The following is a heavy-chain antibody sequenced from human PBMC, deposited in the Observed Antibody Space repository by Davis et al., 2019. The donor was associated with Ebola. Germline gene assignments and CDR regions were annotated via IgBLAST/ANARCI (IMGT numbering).Heavy chain of an antibody. CDR3: ARDARSYGMDV. V-gene: IGHV3-30*03. Sequence: PGGSLRLSCAASGFTFSSYGMHWVRQAPGKGLEWVAVISYDGSNKYYADSVKGRFTISRDNAKNSLYLQMNSLRAEDTAVYYCARDARSYGMDVWGQGTTVTVSS. CDR1: GFTFSSYG. CDR2: ISYDGSNK. D-gene: IGHD6-19*01. J-gene: IGHJ6*02.